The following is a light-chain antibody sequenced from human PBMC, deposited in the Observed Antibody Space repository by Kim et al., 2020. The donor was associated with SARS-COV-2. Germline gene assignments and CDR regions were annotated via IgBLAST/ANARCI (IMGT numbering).Light chain of an antibody. V-gene: IGLV3-21*03. J-gene: IGLJ2*01. CDR3: QVWDSRSDHVV. CDR1: NIADKS. Sequence: APGKTVTITCGGDNIADKSVHWYLQKPGQAPVLVVYDDTDRPSGIPERFSGSNSGNTATLTISRVEPGDEADYYCQVWDSRSDHVVFGGGTQLTVL. CDR2: DDT.